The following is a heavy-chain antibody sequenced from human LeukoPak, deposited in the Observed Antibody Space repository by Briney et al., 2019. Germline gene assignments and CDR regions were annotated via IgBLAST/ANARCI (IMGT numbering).Heavy chain of an antibody. CDR2: IIPIFGTA. Sequence: SVKVSCKASGGTFSSYAISWVRQAPGQGLEWMGGIIPIFGTANYAQKFQGRVTITADKSTSTAYMELSSLRSEDTAMYYCARHEYDSSGGGHAFDIWGQGTMVTVSS. J-gene: IGHJ3*02. V-gene: IGHV1-69*06. CDR3: ARHEYDSSGGGHAFDI. CDR1: GGTFSSYA. D-gene: IGHD3-22*01.